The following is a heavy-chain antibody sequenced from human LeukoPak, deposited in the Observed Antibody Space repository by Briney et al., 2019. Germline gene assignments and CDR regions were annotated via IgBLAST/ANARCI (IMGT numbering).Heavy chain of an antibody. Sequence: PSETLSLTCTVSGGSISSGSYYWSWIRQPAGKGLEWIGRIYTSGSTNYNPSLKSRVTISVDTSKNQFSLKLTSVTAADTAVYYCARSRDGYNFVDYWGQGTLVTVSS. CDR2: IYTSGST. CDR3: ARSRDGYNFVDY. V-gene: IGHV4-61*02. J-gene: IGHJ4*02. CDR1: GGSISSGSYY. D-gene: IGHD5-24*01.